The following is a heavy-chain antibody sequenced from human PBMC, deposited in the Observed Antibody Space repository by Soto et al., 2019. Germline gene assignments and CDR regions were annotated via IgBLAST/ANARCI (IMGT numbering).Heavy chain of an antibody. D-gene: IGHD6-19*01. CDR1: GFTFSYYS. Sequence: GGSLILSCSASGFTFSYYSMHWVRQAPGKGLEWVAAVSSDGNRKYYTTSVKGRFAISKDQSMSTLFLQMDSLGPDDTAIYYCAKVETSGQGPPFSCDIWGQGTMVTVS. V-gene: IGHV3-30*18. CDR3: AKVETSGQGPPFSCDI. CDR2: VSSDGNRK. J-gene: IGHJ3*02.